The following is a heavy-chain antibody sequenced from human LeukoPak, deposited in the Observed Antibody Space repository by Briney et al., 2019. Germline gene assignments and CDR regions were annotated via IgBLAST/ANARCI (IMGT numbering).Heavy chain of an antibody. CDR2: MNPNNGNT. D-gene: IGHD3-10*01. CDR3: VRDGEGVAISVNYWFDP. CDR1: GFTFTSYD. Sequence: ASVKVSCKASGFTFTSYDINWVRQASGQGLEWMGWMNPNNGNTGYAQKLQGRVTMTRDTSISTAYMELGGLRSEDTAVYYCVRDGEGVAISVNYWFDPWGQGTLVTVSS. J-gene: IGHJ5*02. V-gene: IGHV1-8*01.